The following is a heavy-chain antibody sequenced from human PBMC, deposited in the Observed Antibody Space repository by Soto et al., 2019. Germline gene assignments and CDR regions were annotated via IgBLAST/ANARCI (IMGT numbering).Heavy chain of an antibody. CDR1: GDSFSGYY. J-gene: IGHJ5*02. D-gene: IGHD6-13*01. CDR3: AREAAETVGDGYWCDP. V-gene: IGHV4-4*07. Sequence: TSETLSLTCTVSGDSFSGYYWSWIRQPAGKGLEWIGRVHTSGRTDYNHSLTSRVTVSVDTSKNQCSLRLSFLTAADTAVYYGAREAAETVGDGYWCDPWGQGILVTVS. CDR2: VHTSGRT.